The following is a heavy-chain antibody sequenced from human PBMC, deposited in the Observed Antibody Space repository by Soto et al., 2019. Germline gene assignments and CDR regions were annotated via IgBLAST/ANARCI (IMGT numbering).Heavy chain of an antibody. Sequence: ASVKVSCKASGYTFTSYAMHWVRQAPGQRLEWMGWINAGNGNTKYSQKFQGRVTITRDTSASTAYMELSSLRSEDTAVYYCATGTTPRVPDLDYWGQGTLVTVSS. CDR1: GYTFTSYA. CDR2: INAGNGNT. D-gene: IGHD1-7*01. J-gene: IGHJ4*02. V-gene: IGHV1-3*01. CDR3: ATGTTPRVPDLDY.